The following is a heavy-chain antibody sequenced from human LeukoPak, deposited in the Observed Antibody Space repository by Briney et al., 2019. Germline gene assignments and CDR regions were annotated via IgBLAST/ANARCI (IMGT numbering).Heavy chain of an antibody. CDR2: INTNSGGT. CDR1: VYTFTRYY. Sequence: ASVKVSCKSSVYTFTRYYMYWVRHAPGQGLEWMGWINTNSGGTNYAQKFQGRVTMTRATTISTAYMELSRLSSDATAVYYCARDALTTGGDYWGQGTLVTVSS. CDR3: ARDALTTGGDY. D-gene: IGHD4-17*01. V-gene: IGHV1-2*02. J-gene: IGHJ4*02.